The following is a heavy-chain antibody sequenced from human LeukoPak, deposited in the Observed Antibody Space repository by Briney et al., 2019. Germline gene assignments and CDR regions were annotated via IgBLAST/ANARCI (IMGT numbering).Heavy chain of an antibody. CDR3: ATSYCSGGSCWDFDY. CDR1: GGSISSSSYY. V-gene: IGHV4-39*07. CDR2: IYYSGST. J-gene: IGHJ4*02. Sequence: SETLSLTCTVSGGSISSSSYYWGWIRQPPGKGLEWIGSIYYSGSTYYNPSLKSRVTISVDTSKNQFSLKLSSVTAADTAVYYCATSYCSGGSCWDFDYWGQGTLVTVSS. D-gene: IGHD2-15*01.